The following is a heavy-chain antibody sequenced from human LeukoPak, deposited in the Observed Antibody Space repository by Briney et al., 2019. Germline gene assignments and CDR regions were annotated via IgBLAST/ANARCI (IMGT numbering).Heavy chain of an antibody. CDR1: GYTFISYG. Sequence: SVKVSCKASGYTFISYGISWVRQAPGQGLEWMGGIIPIFGTANYAQKFQGRVTITADESTSTAYMELSSLRSEDTAVYYCAKTPIYYYYMDVWGKGTTVTVSS. J-gene: IGHJ6*03. CDR2: IIPIFGTA. CDR3: AKTPIYYYYMDV. V-gene: IGHV1-69*13.